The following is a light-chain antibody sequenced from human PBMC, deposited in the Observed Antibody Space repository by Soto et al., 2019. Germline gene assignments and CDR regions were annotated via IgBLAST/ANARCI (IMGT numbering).Light chain of an antibody. J-gene: IGKJ4*01. Sequence: EIVMTQSPATLSVSPGERVTLSCRASQSVNSYLAWYQQKPGQAPRLLIYGASTRATGIPARFSGSGSGTDFTLTISRLEPEDFALYYCQQYATSPLTFGGGTKVDIK. CDR2: GAS. CDR3: QQYATSPLT. V-gene: IGKV3-15*01. CDR1: QSVNSY.